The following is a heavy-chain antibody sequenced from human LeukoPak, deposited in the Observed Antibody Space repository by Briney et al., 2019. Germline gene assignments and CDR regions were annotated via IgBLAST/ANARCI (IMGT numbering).Heavy chain of an antibody. D-gene: IGHD7-27*01. CDR1: RFTFSSYA. J-gene: IGHJ2*01. CDR2: ISGSGGVT. V-gene: IGHV3-23*01. CDR3: GKDSTGDHWYFDL. Sequence: GSLRLSCAASRFTFSSYAMSWVRQAPGKGLEWVSAISGSGGVTYYADSVKGRFTISRDNSNNTLYLQMNSLRAEDTAVYYCGKDSTGDHWYFDLWGRGTLVTVSS.